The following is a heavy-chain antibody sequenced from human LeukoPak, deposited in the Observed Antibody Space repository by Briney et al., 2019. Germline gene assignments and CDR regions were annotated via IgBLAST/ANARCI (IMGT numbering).Heavy chain of an antibody. J-gene: IGHJ6*03. CDR1: GGSISSSSYY. V-gene: IGHV4-39*01. Sequence: SETLSLTCTVSGGSISSSSYYWGWIRQPPGKGLEWIVSIYYSGSTYYNPSLKSRVTISVDTSKNQFSLKLSSVTAADTAVYYCASPTQKADSSGWGYYMDVWGKGTTVTVSS. CDR3: ASPTQKADSSGWGYYMDV. CDR2: IYYSGST. D-gene: IGHD6-19*01.